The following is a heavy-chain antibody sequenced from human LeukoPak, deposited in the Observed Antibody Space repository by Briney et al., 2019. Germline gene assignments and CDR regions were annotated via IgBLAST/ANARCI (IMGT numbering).Heavy chain of an antibody. Sequence: GGSLRLSCAASGFTFSTYWMHWVRQAPGKGLVWVSRIKSDGSTNYADSVKGRFTISRDNAKNTVSLQMDSLRAEDTGVYYCARAPSEIGGYYPEYFRHWGQGTLVTVSS. D-gene: IGHD3-22*01. J-gene: IGHJ1*01. CDR2: IKSDGST. CDR1: GFTFSTYW. CDR3: ARAPSEIGGYYPEYFRH. V-gene: IGHV3-74*01.